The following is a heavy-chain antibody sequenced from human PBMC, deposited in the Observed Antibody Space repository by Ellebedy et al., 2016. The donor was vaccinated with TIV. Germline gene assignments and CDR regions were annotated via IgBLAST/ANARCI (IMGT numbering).Heavy chain of an antibody. CDR1: GGTFSSYA. CDR2: IIPIFGTA. D-gene: IGHD3-16*01. J-gene: IGHJ6*02. Sequence: SVKVSCXASGGTFSSYAISWVRQAPGQGLEWMGGIIPIFGTANYAQKFQGRVTITADKSTSTAYMELSSLRSEDTAVYYCAVSFMGVYYGMDVWGQGTTVTVSS. V-gene: IGHV1-69*06. CDR3: AVSFMGVYYGMDV.